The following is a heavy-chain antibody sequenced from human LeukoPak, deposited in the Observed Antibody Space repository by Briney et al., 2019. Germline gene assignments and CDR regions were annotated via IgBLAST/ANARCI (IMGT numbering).Heavy chain of an antibody. V-gene: IGHV4-30-2*01. CDR3: ARVAWQQLYFQH. Sequence: SETLSLTCAVSGGSISSGGYSWSWIRQPPGKGLEWIGYIYHSGSTYYNPSLKSRVTISVDTSKNQFSLKLSSVTAADTAVYYCARVAWQQLYFQHWGQGTLVTVSS. D-gene: IGHD6-13*01. CDR1: GGSISSGGYS. CDR2: IYHSGST. J-gene: IGHJ1*01.